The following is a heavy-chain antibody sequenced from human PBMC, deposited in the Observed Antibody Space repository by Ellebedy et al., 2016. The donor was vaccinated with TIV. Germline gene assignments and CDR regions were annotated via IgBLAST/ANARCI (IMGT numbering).Heavy chain of an antibody. CDR3: SAAYGRVTPAY. V-gene: IGHV4-34*03. CDR2: ITHSGST. J-gene: IGHJ4*02. CDR1: GGSFSGYY. D-gene: IGHD4-17*01. Sequence: MPSETLSLTCAVYGGSFSGYYWSWIRQPPGTGLEWIGEITHSGSTNYNPSLKSRVTISVDTSRNQISLTLSSVTAADTAVYYCSAAYGRVTPAYWGQGTLVTVSS.